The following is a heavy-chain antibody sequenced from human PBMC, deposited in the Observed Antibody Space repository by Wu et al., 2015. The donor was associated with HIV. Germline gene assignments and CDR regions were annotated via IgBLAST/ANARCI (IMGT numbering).Heavy chain of an antibody. J-gene: IGHJ4*02. D-gene: IGHD2-21*01. CDR3: ARGSYCGRECYSYFDS. V-gene: IGHV1-69*13. CDR2: IIPIFGST. CDR1: GGTFSTYA. Sequence: QVQLVQSGAELKKPGSSLKVSCKTSGGTFSTYAMNWVRQTPGQGLEWMGRIIPIFGSTKYAQKFQGRVTLTADQSTSTAYMELSNLRSEDTAVYYCARGSYCGRECYSYFDSWGLGTLVTVTS.